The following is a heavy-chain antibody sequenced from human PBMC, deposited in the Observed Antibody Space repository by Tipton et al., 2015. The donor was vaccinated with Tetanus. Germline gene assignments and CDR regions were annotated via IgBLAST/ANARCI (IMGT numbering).Heavy chain of an antibody. D-gene: IGHD1-14*01. Sequence: QLVQSGAEVKKPGSSVKVSCKASGGTFTNYALSWVRQAPGQGLEWVGGITPIFGTTNSAPKFQGRVTITADESTNTAYMELSSLRSEDTAVYYCARALNRISRAYDYWGQGTQITVSS. V-gene: IGHV1-69*01. J-gene: IGHJ4*02. CDR1: GGTFTNYA. CDR3: ARALNRISRAYDY. CDR2: ITPIFGTT.